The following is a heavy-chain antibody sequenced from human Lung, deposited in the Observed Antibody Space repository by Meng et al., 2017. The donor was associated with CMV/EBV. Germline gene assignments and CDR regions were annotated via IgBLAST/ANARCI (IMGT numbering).Heavy chain of an antibody. CDR2: IIPIFGTA. V-gene: IGHV1-69*05. J-gene: IGHJ4*02. CDR1: GGTFSSYA. D-gene: IGHD2-2*01. Sequence: SVKVSCKASGGTFSSYAISWVRQAPGQGLEWMGGIIPIFGTANYAQKFQGRVTITTDESTSTAYMELSSLRSEDTAAYYCARGSSSTSWGFDYWGQGTLVTVSS. CDR3: ARGSSSTSWGFDY.